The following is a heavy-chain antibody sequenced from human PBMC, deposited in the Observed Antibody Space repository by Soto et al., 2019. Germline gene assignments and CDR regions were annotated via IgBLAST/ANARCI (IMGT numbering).Heavy chain of an antibody. CDR3: ARDLAKGGGSAGFDY. CDR1: VSTFTVYY. CDR2: INPKSGGT. D-gene: IGHD1-26*01. J-gene: IGHJ4*02. V-gene: IGHV1-2*02. Sequence: XSVKVSCKASVSTFTVYYMHWVRQAPGQGLEWMGWINPKSGGTMYPQKFQGRVTMTWDTSISTAYMALTRLRSDDTAVYYCARDLAKGGGSAGFDYCGQGNMVTVSS.